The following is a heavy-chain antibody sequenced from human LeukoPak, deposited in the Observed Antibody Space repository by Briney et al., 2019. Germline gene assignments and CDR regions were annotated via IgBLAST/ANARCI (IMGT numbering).Heavy chain of an antibody. Sequence: GGSLRLSCAASGFTFSSYEMNWVRQAPGKGLEWVSSISSSSSYIYYADSVKGRFTISRDNAKNSLYLQMNSLRAEDTAVYYCARCPGRGYDSVDYWGQGTLVTVSS. V-gene: IGHV3-21*01. J-gene: IGHJ4*02. CDR3: ARCPGRGYDSVDY. CDR1: GFTFSSYE. D-gene: IGHD5-12*01. CDR2: ISSSSSYI.